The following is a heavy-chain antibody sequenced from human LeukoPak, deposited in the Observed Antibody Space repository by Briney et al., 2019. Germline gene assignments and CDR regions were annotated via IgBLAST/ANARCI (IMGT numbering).Heavy chain of an antibody. CDR3: ARGFSSGWEFNYYYYMDV. Sequence: ASVKVSCKASGYTFTSYDINWVRQATGQGLEWMGWKNPNSGNTGYAQKFQGRVTITRNTSISTAYMELSSLRSEDTAVYYCARGFSSGWEFNYYYYMDVWGKGTTVTVSS. J-gene: IGHJ6*03. CDR1: GYTFTSYD. CDR2: KNPNSGNT. D-gene: IGHD6-19*01. V-gene: IGHV1-8*03.